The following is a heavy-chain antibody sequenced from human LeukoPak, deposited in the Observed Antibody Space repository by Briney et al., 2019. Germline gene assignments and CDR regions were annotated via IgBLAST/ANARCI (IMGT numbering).Heavy chain of an antibody. J-gene: IGHJ4*02. CDR1: GFTFNVFD. V-gene: IGHV3-23*01. Sequence: GGSLRLSCAASGFTFNVFDRTWVRQAPGKGLEWLSTVIASGTYTYYADSVKGRFTISRDNSKNTLHLQMDSLRVEDTAVYFCARNTTDRPYDYWGQGTLVTVSS. CDR2: VIASGTYT. CDR3: ARNTTDRPYDY. D-gene: IGHD1/OR15-1a*01.